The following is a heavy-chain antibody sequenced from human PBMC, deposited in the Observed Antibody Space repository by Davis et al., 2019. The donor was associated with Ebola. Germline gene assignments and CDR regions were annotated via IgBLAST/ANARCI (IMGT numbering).Heavy chain of an antibody. CDR3: ARYWGVYDYVWGSYRQTGFDP. V-gene: IGHV4-34*01. J-gene: IGHJ5*02. CDR1: GGSFSDYF. Sequence: SGTLSLTCAVYGGSFSDYFWSWIRQPPEKGLEWIGEISHHNGYTNYNPSLRSRVAISIDTSKNQFSLKLSSVTAADTAVYYCARYWGVYDYVWGSYRQTGFDPWGQGTLVTVSS. CDR2: ISHHNGYT. D-gene: IGHD3-16*02.